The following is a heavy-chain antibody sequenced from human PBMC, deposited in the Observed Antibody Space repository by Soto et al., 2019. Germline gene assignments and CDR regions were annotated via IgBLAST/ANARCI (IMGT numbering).Heavy chain of an antibody. CDR2: IIPIFGTA. Sequence: ASVKVSCKASGGTFSSYAISWVRQAPGQGLEWMGGIIPIFGTANYAQKFQGRVTITADESTSTAYMELSSLRSEDTAVYYCARSRAARSSHYYYYGMDVWGQGTTVTDSS. J-gene: IGHJ6*02. D-gene: IGHD6-6*01. CDR1: GGTFSSYA. CDR3: ARSRAARSSHYYYYGMDV. V-gene: IGHV1-69*13.